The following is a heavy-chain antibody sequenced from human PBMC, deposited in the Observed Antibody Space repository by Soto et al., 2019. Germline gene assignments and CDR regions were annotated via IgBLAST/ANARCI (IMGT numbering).Heavy chain of an antibody. CDR2: INPSGGST. D-gene: IGHD2-2*01. V-gene: IGHV1-46*03. CDR1: GYTFTSYY. CDR3: ASGDCSSTSCYLPYYFDY. Sequence: ASVKVSCKASGYTFTSYYMHWVRQAPGQGLEWMGIINPSGGSTSYAQKFQGRVTMTRDTSTSTVYMELSSLRSEDTAVYYCASGDCSSTSCYLPYYFDYWGQGTLVTVSS. J-gene: IGHJ4*02.